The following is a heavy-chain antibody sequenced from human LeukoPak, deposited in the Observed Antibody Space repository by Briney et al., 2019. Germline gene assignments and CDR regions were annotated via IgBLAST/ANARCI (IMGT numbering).Heavy chain of an antibody. D-gene: IGHD3-3*01. CDR3: ARGGGVYYYYYMDV. Sequence: SETLSLTCTVSGYSISSGYYWGWIRQPPGKGLEWIGNIYPTGSTYYNPSLKSRVTISVDTSKNQFSLKLSSVTAADTAVYYCARGGGVYYYYYMDVWGKGTTVTISS. CDR2: IYPTGST. J-gene: IGHJ6*03. V-gene: IGHV4-38-2*02. CDR1: GYSISSGYY.